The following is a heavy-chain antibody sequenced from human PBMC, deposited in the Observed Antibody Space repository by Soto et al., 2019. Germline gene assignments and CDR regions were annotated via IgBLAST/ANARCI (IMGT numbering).Heavy chain of an antibody. CDR1: GGSISSSSYY. CDR3: ARSSDILTGYYKRPEYYFDY. CDR2: IYYGGST. D-gene: IGHD3-9*01. V-gene: IGHV4-39*01. Sequence: SETLSLTCTVSGGSISSSSYYWGWIRQPPGKGLEWIGSIYYGGSTYYNPSLKSRVTISVDTSKNQFSLKLSSVTAADTAVYYCARSSDILTGYYKRPEYYFDYWGQGTLVTVSS. J-gene: IGHJ4*02.